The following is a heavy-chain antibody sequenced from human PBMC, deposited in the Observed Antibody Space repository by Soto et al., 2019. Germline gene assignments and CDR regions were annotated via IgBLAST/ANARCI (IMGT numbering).Heavy chain of an antibody. CDR2: IYYSGST. J-gene: IGHJ4*02. Sequence: NPSETLSLTCTVSGGSISSSTYSWGWIRQPPGKGLEWIGTIYYSGSTYYNPSLKSRVTISVDTSKNQFSLKVNSVTAADTAIYYCARHGYYPYPYFDYWGQGTLVTVSS. CDR3: ARHGYYPYPYFDY. D-gene: IGHD5-18*01. CDR1: GGSISSSTYS. V-gene: IGHV4-39*01.